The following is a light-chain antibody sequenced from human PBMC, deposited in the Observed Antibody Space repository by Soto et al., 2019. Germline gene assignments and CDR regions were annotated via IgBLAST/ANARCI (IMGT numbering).Light chain of an antibody. Sequence: EIVMTQSPATLSVSPGERVTLSCRASESISRNLAWYQQKPGQAPRLLIYGASSRDTGVPARFSGGGSRTEFTPTISSPHSEDSTVYFRQQYMNWPPLTFGPGTKVDV. CDR3: QQYMNWPPLT. J-gene: IGKJ3*01. CDR2: GAS. CDR1: ESISRN. V-gene: IGKV3-15*01.